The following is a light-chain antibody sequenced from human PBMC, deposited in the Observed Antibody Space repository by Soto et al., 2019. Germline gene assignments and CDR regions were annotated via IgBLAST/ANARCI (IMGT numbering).Light chain of an antibody. J-gene: IGLJ1*01. CDR1: SSDVGNYKL. V-gene: IGLV2-23*01. CDR3: CSFAGSSTYV. Sequence: QSALTQPASVSGSPGQSITISCTGNSSDVGNYKLVSWYQQHPGKAPKLMIYEGSKRSSGVSNRFSGSKSGNTASLTISGLQPEDEADYYCCSFAGSSTYVFGTGTKLTVL. CDR2: EGS.